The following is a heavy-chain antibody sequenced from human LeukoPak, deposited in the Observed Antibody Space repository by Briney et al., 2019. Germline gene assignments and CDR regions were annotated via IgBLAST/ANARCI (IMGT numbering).Heavy chain of an antibody. CDR3: AKIFKSRPSGEVDY. V-gene: IGHV3-23*01. CDR2: ISGSGGST. D-gene: IGHD4-17*01. J-gene: IGHJ4*02. CDR1: GFTFSSYA. Sequence: GGSLRLSCAASGFTFSSYAMSWVRQAPGKGLEWVSGISGSGGSTYYADSVKGRLTISRDNSKNTLYLQMNSLRAEDTAVYYCAKIFKSRPSGEVDYWGQGTLVTVSS.